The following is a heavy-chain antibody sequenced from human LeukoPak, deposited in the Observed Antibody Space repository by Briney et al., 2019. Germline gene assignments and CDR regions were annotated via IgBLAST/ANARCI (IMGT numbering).Heavy chain of an antibody. D-gene: IGHD3-9*01. CDR2: ISWDGGST. Sequence: GGSLRLSCAASGFTFDDYTMHWVRQAPGKGLEWVSLISWDGGSTYYADSMKGRFTISRDNSKNSLYLQMNSLRTEDTALYYCAKGAGPAPTIDDFFQHWGQGTLVTVSS. J-gene: IGHJ1*01. V-gene: IGHV3-43*01. CDR3: AKGAGPAPTIDDFFQH. CDR1: GFTFDDYT.